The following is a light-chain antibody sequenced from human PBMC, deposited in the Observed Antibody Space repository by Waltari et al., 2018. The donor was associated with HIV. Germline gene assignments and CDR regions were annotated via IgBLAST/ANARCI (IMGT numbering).Light chain of an antibody. J-gene: IGLJ1*01. V-gene: IGLV1-44*01. CDR1: SSNIGSYT. CDR3: AAWDDSLNGYV. CDR2: RNS. Sequence: QSVLTPPPSASGTPGHRVTISCSGSSSNIGSYTVNWYQHLPATAPKLLIFRNSQRPSGVPDRFSASKSGTSASLAISGLQSEDEADYYCAAWDDSLNGYVFGTGTRVTVL.